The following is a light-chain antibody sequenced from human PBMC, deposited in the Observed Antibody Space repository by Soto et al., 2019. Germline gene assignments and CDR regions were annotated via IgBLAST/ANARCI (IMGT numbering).Light chain of an antibody. CDR1: QSISSW. CDR3: QQYNSYPRT. J-gene: IGKJ4*01. V-gene: IGKV1-5*03. CDR2: KAS. Sequence: DIQMTQSPSTLSASVGDRVTITCRASQSISSWLAWYQQKPGKAPNLLIYKASSLESGVPSRFSGSGSGTEFTLTISRLQPDDFATSYCQQYNSYPRTFGGGTKVEIK.